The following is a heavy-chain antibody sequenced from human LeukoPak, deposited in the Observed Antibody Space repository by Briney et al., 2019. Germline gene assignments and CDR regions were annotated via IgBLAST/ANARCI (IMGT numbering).Heavy chain of an antibody. V-gene: IGHV3-21*01. CDR2: ISSSSSYI. J-gene: IGHJ6*04. CDR3: GRGGESKYYSLMDV. Sequence: PGGSLRLSCAASGFTFKTYTMHWVRQAPGMGLEWVSSISSSSSYIFYADSVKGRFTISRDNAKNSLYLQMSSLRAEDAAVYYCGRGGESKYYSLMDVWAKGPTVTVSS. CDR1: GFTFKTYT. D-gene: IGHD3-16*01.